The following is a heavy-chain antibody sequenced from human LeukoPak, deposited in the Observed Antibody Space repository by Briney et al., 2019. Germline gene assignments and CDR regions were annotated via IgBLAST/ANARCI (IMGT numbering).Heavy chain of an antibody. D-gene: IGHD4-17*01. J-gene: IGHJ4*02. CDR1: GYTFTSYY. Sequence: ASVKVSCKASGYTFTSYYMHWVRQAPGQGLEWMGIINPSGGSTSYAQKFQGRVTMTRDTSTSTVYMELRSLRSDDTAVYYCARDVTTVTAVNNYWGQGTLVTVSS. CDR2: INPSGGST. V-gene: IGHV1-46*01. CDR3: ARDVTTVTAVNNY.